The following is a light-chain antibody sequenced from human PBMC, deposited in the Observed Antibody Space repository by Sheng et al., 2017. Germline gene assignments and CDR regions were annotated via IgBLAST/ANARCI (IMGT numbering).Light chain of an antibody. V-gene: IGKV3-11*01. Sequence: EIVLTQSPATLSLSPGERATLSCRASQSVSSYLAWYQQKPGQAPRLLIYDASNRATGIPARFSGSGSGTDFTLTISCLQPDDFATYYCQQYSSLHATFGGGTKVEIK. CDR3: QQYSSLHAT. CDR1: QSVSSY. CDR2: DAS. J-gene: IGKJ4*01.